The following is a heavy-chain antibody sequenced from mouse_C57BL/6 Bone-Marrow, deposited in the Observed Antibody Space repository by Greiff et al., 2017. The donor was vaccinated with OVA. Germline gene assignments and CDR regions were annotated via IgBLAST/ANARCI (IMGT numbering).Heavy chain of an antibody. CDR3: TRGSPFAY. V-gene: IGHV14-4*01. CDR2: IDPENGDT. Sequence: LVESGAELVRPGASVKLSCTASGFNIKDDYMHWVKQRPEQGLEWIGWIDPENGDTEYASKFQGKATITADTSSNTAYLQLSSLTSEDTAVYYCTRGSPFAYWGQGTLVTVSA. CDR1: GFNIKDDY. D-gene: IGHD1-1*01. J-gene: IGHJ3*01.